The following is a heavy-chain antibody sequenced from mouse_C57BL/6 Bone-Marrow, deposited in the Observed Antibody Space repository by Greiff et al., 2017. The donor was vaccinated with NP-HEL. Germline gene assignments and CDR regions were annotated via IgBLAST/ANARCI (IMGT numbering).Heavy chain of an antibody. CDR3: ARVIRGAMDY. Sequence: VMLVESGPELVKPGASVKISCKASGYAFSSSWMNWVKQRPGKGLEWIGRIYPGDGDTNYNGKFKGKATLTADKSSSTAYMQLSSLTSEDSAVYFCARVIRGAMDYWGQGTSVTVSS. CDR2: IYPGDGDT. D-gene: IGHD1-1*01. V-gene: IGHV1-82*01. J-gene: IGHJ4*01. CDR1: GYAFSSSW.